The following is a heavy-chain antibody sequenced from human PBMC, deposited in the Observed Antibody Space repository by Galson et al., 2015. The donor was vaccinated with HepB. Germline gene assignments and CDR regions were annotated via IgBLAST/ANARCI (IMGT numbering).Heavy chain of an antibody. J-gene: IGHJ2*01. CDR3: ARDRLASAVGGHWYFDL. D-gene: IGHD3-3*02. V-gene: IGHV1-46*01. CDR1: GYTFTSYY. Sequence: SVKVSCKASGYTFTSYYMHWVRQAPGQGLEWMGIINPSGGSTSYAQKFQGRVTMTRDTSTSTVYMELSSLRSEDTAVYYCARDRLASAVGGHWYFDLWGRGTLVTVSS. CDR2: INPSGGST.